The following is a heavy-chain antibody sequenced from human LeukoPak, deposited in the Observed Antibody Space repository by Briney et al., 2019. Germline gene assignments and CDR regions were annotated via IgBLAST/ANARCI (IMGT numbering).Heavy chain of an antibody. Sequence: SETLSLTCTVSGGSISSSSYYWGWIRQPPGKGLEWIGSIYYSGSTYYNPSLKSRVTISVDTSKIQFSLKLSSVTAADTAVYYCARGDYDFWSGYPYAFDIWGQGTMVTVSS. J-gene: IGHJ3*02. V-gene: IGHV4-39*01. CDR3: ARGDYDFWSGYPYAFDI. D-gene: IGHD3-3*01. CDR2: IYYSGST. CDR1: GGSISSSSYY.